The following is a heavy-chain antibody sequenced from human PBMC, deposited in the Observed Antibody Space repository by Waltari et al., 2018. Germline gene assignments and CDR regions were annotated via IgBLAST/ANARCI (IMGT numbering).Heavy chain of an antibody. V-gene: IGHV3-74*01. CDR2: ISSDTSKI. D-gene: IGHD3-10*01. CDR1: GFTFGNSW. CDR3: ARDAGWGRMDV. J-gene: IGHJ6*02. Sequence: EMQLVESGGGLVQPGGSLRLSWGASGFTFGNSWMVWVRHAPGKGLVWVSLISSDTSKIAYADSVKGRFTISRDNAMNTLYLQMSSLRVEDTAVYYCARDAGWGRMDVWGQGTTVTVSS.